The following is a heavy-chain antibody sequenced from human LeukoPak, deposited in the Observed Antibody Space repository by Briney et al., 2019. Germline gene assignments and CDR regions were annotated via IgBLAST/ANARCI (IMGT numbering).Heavy chain of an antibody. D-gene: IGHD1-7*01. V-gene: IGHV3-7*03. CDR1: GFTFCDYW. CDR3: ARPKNRENYWRAFDI. Sequence: GGSLRLSCVASGFTFCDYWMTWVRQAPGTGLEWVANIKQDGNEKYYVDSVKGRFTISRDNAKNSLHLQMDNLRAEDTAVYYCARPKNRENYWRAFDIWGQGTMVTVSS. CDR2: IKQDGNEK. J-gene: IGHJ3*02.